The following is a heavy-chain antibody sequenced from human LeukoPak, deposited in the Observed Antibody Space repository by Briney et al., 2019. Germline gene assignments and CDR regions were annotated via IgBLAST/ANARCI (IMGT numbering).Heavy chain of an antibody. CDR1: GFTFSSCA. CDR2: ISGSGDSR. V-gene: IGHV3-23*01. D-gene: IGHD6-19*01. Sequence: GGSLRLSCAASGFTFSSCAMSWVRQAPGKGLEWVSLISGSGDSRYYADSVKGRFTISRDTSKNTLSLQMNSLRAEDTAVYYCAKGLSSGYYSSFDLWGRGTLVTVSS. J-gene: IGHJ2*01. CDR3: AKGLSSGYYSSFDL.